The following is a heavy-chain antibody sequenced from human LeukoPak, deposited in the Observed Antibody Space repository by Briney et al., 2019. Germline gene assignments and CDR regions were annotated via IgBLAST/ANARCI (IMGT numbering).Heavy chain of an antibody. D-gene: IGHD1-26*01. CDR3: AKDHRGYAWELPNDAFDV. V-gene: IGHV3-23*01. CDR1: GFTVSSNY. J-gene: IGHJ3*01. CDR2: ISGSGAST. Sequence: GSLRLSCAASGFTVSSNYVSWVRQAPGKGLEWVSTISGSGASTYYADSVKGRFTISRDNSKNTLYLQMNSLRAEDTAVYYCAKDHRGYAWELPNDAFDVWGQGTVVTVSS.